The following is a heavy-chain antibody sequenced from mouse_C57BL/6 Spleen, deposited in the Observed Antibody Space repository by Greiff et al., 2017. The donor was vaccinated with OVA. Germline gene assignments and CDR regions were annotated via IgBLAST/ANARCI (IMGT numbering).Heavy chain of an antibody. Sequence: EVQRVESGGGLVQPGGSLKLSCAASGFTFSDYYMYWVRQTPEKRLEWVAYLSNGGGSTYYPDTVKGRFTISRDNAKNTLYLQMSRLKSEDTAMYYCARRGVDWYFDVWGTGTTVTVSS. D-gene: IGHD1-1*01. CDR3: ARRGVDWYFDV. V-gene: IGHV5-12*01. CDR1: GFTFSDYY. CDR2: LSNGGGST. J-gene: IGHJ1*03.